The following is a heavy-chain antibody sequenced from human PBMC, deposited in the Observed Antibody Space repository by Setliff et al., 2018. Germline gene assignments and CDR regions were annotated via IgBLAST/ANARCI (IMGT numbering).Heavy chain of an antibody. V-gene: IGHV1-18*01. CDR1: GGTFSGYA. D-gene: IGHD1-26*01. J-gene: IGHJ4*02. CDR2: ISAYNGYI. CDR3: ARDTHQWDPLYFDS. Sequence: VASVKVSCKVSGGTFSGYAITWVRRAPGQGLEWMGWISAYNGYIIYAQKLQGRVTMTTDTSTSTAYMEVRSLRSDDTAVYYCARDTHQWDPLYFDSWGQGTLVTVSS.